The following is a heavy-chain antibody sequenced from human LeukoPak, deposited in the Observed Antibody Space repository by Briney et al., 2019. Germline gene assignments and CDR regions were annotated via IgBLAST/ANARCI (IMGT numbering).Heavy chain of an antibody. Sequence: GGSLRLSCAASGFTFTNYEMNWVRHAPGKGLEWISYISGSGSTIYYADSVKGRFTISRDNAKNSLYLQMNSLSAEDTAVYYCARRGYSHSSAADMTWGQGTLVTVSS. J-gene: IGHJ5*02. CDR1: GFTFTNYE. V-gene: IGHV3-48*03. D-gene: IGHD2-15*01. CDR3: ARRGYSHSSAADMT. CDR2: ISGSGSTI.